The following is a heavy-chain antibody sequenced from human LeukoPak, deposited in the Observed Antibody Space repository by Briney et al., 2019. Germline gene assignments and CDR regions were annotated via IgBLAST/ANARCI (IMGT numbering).Heavy chain of an antibody. D-gene: IGHD1-1*01. CDR1: GYTFTGYY. V-gene: IGHV1-2*02. Sequence: ASVKVSCKASGYTFTGYYMHWVRQAPGQGLEWMGWTNPNSGGTNYAQKFQGRVTMTRDTSISTAYMELGRLRSDDTAVYYCARFRYDRLYTDVWGKGTTVTISS. CDR2: TNPNSGGT. CDR3: ARFRYDRLYTDV. J-gene: IGHJ6*03.